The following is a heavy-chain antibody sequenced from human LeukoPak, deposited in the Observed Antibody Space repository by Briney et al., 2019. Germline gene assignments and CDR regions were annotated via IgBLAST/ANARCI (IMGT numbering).Heavy chain of an antibody. CDR2: IYTSGST. J-gene: IGHJ6*03. CDR1: GGSISSGSYY. V-gene: IGHV4-61*02. Sequence: PSETLSLTCTVSGGSISSGSYYWSWIRQPAGKGLEWIGRIYTSGSTNYNPSLKSRVTISVDTSKNQFSLKLSSVTAADTAVYYCARARGSYNFYYYYYMDVWGKGTTVTVSS. D-gene: IGHD1-26*01. CDR3: ARARGSYNFYYYYYMDV.